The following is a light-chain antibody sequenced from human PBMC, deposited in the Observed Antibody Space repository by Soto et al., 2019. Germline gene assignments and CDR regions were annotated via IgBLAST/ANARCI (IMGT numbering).Light chain of an antibody. CDR1: SSDVGSYNY. CDR2: DVN. J-gene: IGLJ1*01. Sequence: QSALTQPRSVSGSPGQSITISCTGSSSDVGSYNYVSWYQQHPGQAPKFMIYDVNKRPSGVSHRFSGSKSGNTASLTISGLQADDEADYYCLSYAGSYNFVFGSGTKATVL. V-gene: IGLV2-11*01. CDR3: LSYAGSYNFV.